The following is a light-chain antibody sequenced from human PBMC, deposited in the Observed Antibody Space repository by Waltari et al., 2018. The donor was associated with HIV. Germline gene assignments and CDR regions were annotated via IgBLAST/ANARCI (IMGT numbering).Light chain of an antibody. CDR2: SDI. J-gene: IGLJ2*01. CDR3: QSYDSSLRASV. V-gene: IGLV1-40*01. CDR1: RSTLRAGCF. Sequence: QSALTQPPSVSGPPGQRVPLSCTGNRSTLRAGCFLPWYQHLPGTAPKLLVYSDINRPSGVPDRFSGSKSGTSASLVITGLQAEDEADYYCQSYDSSLRASVFGGGTKLTVL.